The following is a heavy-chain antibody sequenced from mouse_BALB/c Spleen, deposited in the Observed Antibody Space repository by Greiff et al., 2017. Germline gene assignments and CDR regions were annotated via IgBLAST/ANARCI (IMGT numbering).Heavy chain of an antibody. CDR1: GYSFTGYT. CDR2: INPYNGGT. J-gene: IGHJ4*01. V-gene: IGHV1-18*01. Sequence: EVKLQESGPELVKPGASMKISCKASGYSFTGYTMNWVKQSHGKNLEWIGLINPYNGGTSYNQKFKGKATLTVDTSSSTAYMQLSSLTSEDTAVYFCAREGGITTRGYAMDYWGQGTSVTVSS. D-gene: IGHD2-4*01. CDR3: AREGGITTRGYAMDY.